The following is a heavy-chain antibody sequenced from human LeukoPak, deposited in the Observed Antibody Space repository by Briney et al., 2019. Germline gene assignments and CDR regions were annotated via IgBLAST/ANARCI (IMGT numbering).Heavy chain of an antibody. CDR2: ISVYNGNT. D-gene: IGHD4-17*01. CDR1: GYTFTSYG. CDR3: AREGVYGDYVEYYGMDV. J-gene: IGHJ6*02. V-gene: IGHV1-18*01. Sequence: GASVKVSCKASGYTFTSYGISWVRQAPGQGLEWMGWISVYNGNTNYAQKLQGRVTMTTDTSTSTAYMELRSLRSDDTAVYYCAREGVYGDYVEYYGMDVWGQGTTVTVSS.